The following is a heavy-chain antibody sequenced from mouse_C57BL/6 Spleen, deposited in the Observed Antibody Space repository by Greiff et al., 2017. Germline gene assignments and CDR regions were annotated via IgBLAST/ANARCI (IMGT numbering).Heavy chain of an antibody. CDR2: ISSGGDYI. D-gene: IGHD2-4*01. Sequence: EVKVVESGEGLVKPGGSLKLSCAASGFTFSSYAMSWVRQTPEKRLEWVAYISSGGDYIYYADTVKGRFTISRDNARNTLYLQMSSLKSEDTAMYYRTRYDYDGDYYAMDYWGQGTSVTVSS. CDR3: TRYDYDGDYYAMDY. CDR1: GFTFSSYA. V-gene: IGHV5-9-1*02. J-gene: IGHJ4*01.